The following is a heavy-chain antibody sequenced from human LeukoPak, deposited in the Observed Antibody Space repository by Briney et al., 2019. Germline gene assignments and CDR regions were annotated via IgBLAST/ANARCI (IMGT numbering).Heavy chain of an antibody. D-gene: IGHD2/OR15-2a*01. CDR2: IYYSGST. CDR1: GGSISSGDYY. V-gene: IGHV4-30-4*01. Sequence: PSETLSLTCTVSGGSISSGDYYWRWIRQPPGKGLEWIGYIYYSGSTYYSPSLKSRVTISVDTSKNQFSLKLSSVTAADTAVYYCARAPLLLDAFDIWGQGTMVTVSS. CDR3: ARAPLLLDAFDI. J-gene: IGHJ3*02.